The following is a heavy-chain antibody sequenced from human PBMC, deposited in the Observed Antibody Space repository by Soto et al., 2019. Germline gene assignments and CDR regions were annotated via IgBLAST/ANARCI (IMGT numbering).Heavy chain of an antibody. CDR1: DGSISGGGCN. Sequence: PSETLSLTCAVGDGSISGGGCNWNRIRQHPGKGLEWIGYIYYSGSTYYNPSLKSRVTISVDTSKNQFSLKLSSVTAADTAVYYCARGGYCGGDCHWFDPWGQGNLVTGSS. V-gene: IGHV4-31*11. D-gene: IGHD2-21*02. J-gene: IGHJ5*02. CDR2: IYYSGST. CDR3: ARGGYCGGDCHWFDP.